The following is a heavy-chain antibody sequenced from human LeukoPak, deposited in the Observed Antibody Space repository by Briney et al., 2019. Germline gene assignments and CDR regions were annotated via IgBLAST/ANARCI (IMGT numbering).Heavy chain of an antibody. V-gene: IGHV4-39*07. D-gene: IGHD3-9*01. CDR1: GGSISSSSYY. CDR2: IYYSGST. CDR3: ARSGTHFDRSKSSPLDY. J-gene: IGHJ4*02. Sequence: SETLSLTCTVSGGSISSSSYYWGWIRQPPGKGLEWIGSIYYSGSTYYNPSLKSRVTISVDTSKNQFSLKLSSVTAADTAVYYCARSGTHFDRSKSSPLDYWGQGTLVTVSS.